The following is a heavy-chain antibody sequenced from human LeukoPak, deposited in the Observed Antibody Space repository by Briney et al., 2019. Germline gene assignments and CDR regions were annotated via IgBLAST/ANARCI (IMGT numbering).Heavy chain of an antibody. CDR3: AKWGDYDVLTGYYDSDY. J-gene: IGHJ4*02. D-gene: IGHD3-9*01. V-gene: IGHV3-23*01. CDR1: GFTFSNYA. CDR2: VSGRDTST. Sequence: GGSLRLSCAASGFTFSNYAMSWVRQAPGKGLEWVPAVSGRDTSTYYTDSVKGRFTISRDNSKNTLYLQMNSLSAEDTAIYYCAKWGDYDVLTGYYDSDYWGQGTLVTVSS.